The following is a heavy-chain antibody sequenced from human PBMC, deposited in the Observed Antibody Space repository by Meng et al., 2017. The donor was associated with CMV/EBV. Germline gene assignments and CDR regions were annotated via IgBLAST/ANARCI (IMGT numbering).Heavy chain of an antibody. Sequence: GGSLRLSCAASGFTFSDYYMTWIRQAPGKGLEWVSSISSSCLSIYYADSLKGRFTISRDNTKNSLYLQMNGLRAEDAAVYYCAKDLTLPTLYGMDVWGQGTAVTVSS. CDR3: AKDLTLPTLYGMDV. J-gene: IGHJ6*02. CDR1: GFTFSDYY. V-gene: IGHV3-11*01. CDR2: ISSSCLSI.